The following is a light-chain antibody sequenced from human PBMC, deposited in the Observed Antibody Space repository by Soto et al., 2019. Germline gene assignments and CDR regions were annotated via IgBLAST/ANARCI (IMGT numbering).Light chain of an antibody. CDR1: QAIRTD. J-gene: IGKJ1*01. CDR3: LQDYSYPRT. CDR2: GTS. Sequence: AIQMTQCPSSLSASVGDRVTITCRASQAIRTDLGWYQQRPGKAPKLLIYGTSNLQSGVPSRFSGSGSGTDFTLTINSLQPEDFATYYCLQDYSYPRTFGQGTKVDIK. V-gene: IGKV1-6*01.